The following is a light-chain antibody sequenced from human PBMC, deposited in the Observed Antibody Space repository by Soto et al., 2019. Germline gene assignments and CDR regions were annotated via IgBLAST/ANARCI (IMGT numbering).Light chain of an antibody. CDR2: KAS. CDR1: QSISSW. CDR3: QQYNSYSCT. V-gene: IGKV1-5*03. J-gene: IGKJ1*01. Sequence: DIQMTQSPSTLSASVGDRVTITCRASQSISSWLAWYQQKPGKAPKLLIYKASSLESGVPSRFSGSRSGTEFTLTISSLQPDDFATYYCQQYNSYSCTFGQGTKVEIK.